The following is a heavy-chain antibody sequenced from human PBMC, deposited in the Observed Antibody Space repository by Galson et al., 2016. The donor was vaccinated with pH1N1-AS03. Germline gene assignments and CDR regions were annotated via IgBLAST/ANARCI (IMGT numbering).Heavy chain of an antibody. J-gene: IGHJ5*02. CDR2: ISNRGIT. D-gene: IGHD6-25*01. CDR3: ARGAAGPLDP. Sequence: SETLSLTCSVSGDSIGTYYWTWIRQPPGKGLDWIGYISNRGITNYNPSLKSRVTISVDTSKNNLSLKLTSVTAADTAVYYCARGAAGPLDPWGQGTLVTVSS. V-gene: IGHV4-59*01. CDR1: GDSIGTYY.